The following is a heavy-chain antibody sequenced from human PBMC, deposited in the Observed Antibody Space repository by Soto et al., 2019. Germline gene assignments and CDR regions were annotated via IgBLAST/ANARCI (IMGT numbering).Heavy chain of an antibody. D-gene: IGHD3-10*01. CDR2: ILNDGSNR. V-gene: IGHV3-33*01. CDR3: ARDDEYSGNGMDV. CDR1: GFTFSNYG. J-gene: IGHJ6*02. Sequence: QVQLVESGGGVVQPGRSLRLSCAASGFTFSNYGMHWVRQAPGKGLEWVAVILNDGSNRYHADSVKDRFTISRDKSKNTLYLQMNSLRAEDTAVNYGARDDEYSGNGMDVWGQGTTVTVS.